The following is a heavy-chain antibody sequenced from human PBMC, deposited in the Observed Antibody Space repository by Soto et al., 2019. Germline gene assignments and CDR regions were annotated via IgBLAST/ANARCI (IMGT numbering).Heavy chain of an antibody. Sequence: SLTCDVSGFSISSGYYWGWIRQPPGKGVGGIGGIYDSGSTYYNPSLKRRVTISVATSKNHFSPKLSSVTAADTAVYYCARIIYWIKGVCSPLYALAGWGKGTNVTVSS. CDR1: GFSISSGYY. J-gene: IGHJ6*04. CDR3: ARIIYWIKGVCSPLYALAG. V-gene: IGHV4-38-2*01. D-gene: IGHD2-8*01. CDR2: IYDSGST.